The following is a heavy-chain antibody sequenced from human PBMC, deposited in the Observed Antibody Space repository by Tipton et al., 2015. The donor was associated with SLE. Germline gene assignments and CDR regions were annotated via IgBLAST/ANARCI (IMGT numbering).Heavy chain of an antibody. CDR3: VKRNYDFWSGYYFDS. Sequence: GSLRLSCVASGFTFSSYGMHWVRQAPGKGLEWVAYIRYDESNEYYAESVKGRFTISRDNSKNTLCLQMSSLKPEDTAVYYCVKRNYDFWSGYYFDSWGQGTRVTVSS. CDR2: IRYDESNE. CDR1: GFTFSSYG. V-gene: IGHV3-30*02. D-gene: IGHD3-3*01. J-gene: IGHJ4*02.